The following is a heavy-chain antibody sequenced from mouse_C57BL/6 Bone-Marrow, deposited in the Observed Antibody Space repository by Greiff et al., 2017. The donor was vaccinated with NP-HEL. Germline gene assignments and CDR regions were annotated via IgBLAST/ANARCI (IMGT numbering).Heavy chain of an antibody. CDR3: ARGYYGTPTPYFDV. J-gene: IGHJ1*03. CDR2: IDPNSGGT. V-gene: IGHV1-72*01. D-gene: IGHD1-1*01. CDR1: GYTFTSYW. Sequence: QVQLKESGAELVKPGASVKLSCKASGYTFTSYWMHWVKQRPGRGLEWIGRIDPNSGGTKYNEKFKSKATLTVDKPSSTAYMQLSSLTSEDSAVYYCARGYYGTPTPYFDVWGTGTTVTVSS.